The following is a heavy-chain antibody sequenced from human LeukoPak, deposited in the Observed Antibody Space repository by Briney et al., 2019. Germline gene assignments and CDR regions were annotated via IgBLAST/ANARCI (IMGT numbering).Heavy chain of an antibody. V-gene: IGHV1-46*01. CDR1: GYTFTSYY. D-gene: IGHD5-18*01. CDR2: INPSGGST. Sequence: ASVKVPCKASGYTFTSYYMHWVRQAPGQGLEWMGIINPSGGSTSYAQKFQGRVTMTRDTSTSTVYMELSSLRSENTAVYYCARVDSAALDAFDIWGEGTMVTVSS. J-gene: IGHJ3*02. CDR3: ARVDSAALDAFDI.